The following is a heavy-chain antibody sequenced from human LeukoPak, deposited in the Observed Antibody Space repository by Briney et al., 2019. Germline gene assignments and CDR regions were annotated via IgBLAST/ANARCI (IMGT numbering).Heavy chain of an antibody. D-gene: IGHD6-19*01. Sequence: QPGGSLRLSCAASGFTFSGYAMSWVRQAPGTGLEWVANIKQDGSDRNYVTSVRGRFTISRDNAESSLYLQMNSLRAEDTALYYCVRNLAVAGTCFDSWGQGTLVTVSS. CDR1: GFTFSGYA. V-gene: IGHV3-7*03. CDR2: IKQDGSDR. CDR3: VRNLAVAGTCFDS. J-gene: IGHJ4*02.